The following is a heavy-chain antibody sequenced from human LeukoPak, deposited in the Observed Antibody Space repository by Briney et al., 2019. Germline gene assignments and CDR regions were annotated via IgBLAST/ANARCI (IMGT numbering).Heavy chain of an antibody. CDR1: GFTFSTYA. V-gene: IGHV3-30*02. Sequence: GGSLRLSCAASGFTFSTYAMHWVRQAPGKGLEWVAFIWPDGSKTYYADSVKGRFAISRENSKNTVYLQMNDLRPEDTALYFCAKISSSAESNFDYWGQGTLLTVSS. CDR2: IWPDGSKT. J-gene: IGHJ4*02. CDR3: AKISSSAESNFDY. D-gene: IGHD6-25*01.